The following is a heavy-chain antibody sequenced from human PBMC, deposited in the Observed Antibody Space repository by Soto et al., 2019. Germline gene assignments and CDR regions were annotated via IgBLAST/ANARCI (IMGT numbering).Heavy chain of an antibody. J-gene: IGHJ4*02. CDR1: GGSFSGYY. Sequence: SETLSLTCAVYGGSFSGYYWSWIRQPPGKGLEWIGEINHSGSTNYNPSLKSRVTISVDTSKNQFSLKLSSVTAADTAVYYCARGRNTYYYDSSGYYYRMFDYWGQGTLVTVSS. D-gene: IGHD3-22*01. V-gene: IGHV4-34*01. CDR2: INHSGST. CDR3: ARGRNTYYYDSSGYYYRMFDY.